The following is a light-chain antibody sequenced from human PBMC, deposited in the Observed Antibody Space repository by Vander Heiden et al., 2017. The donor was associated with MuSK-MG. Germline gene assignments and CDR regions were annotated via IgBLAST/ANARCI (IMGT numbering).Light chain of an antibody. V-gene: IGKV1-17*01. CDR1: QGIRND. CDR2: AAS. Sequence: DIPMPQSPSSLSASVGDRVTITCRASQGIRNDLGWYQQKPGTAPKRLSYAASSLQSGVPSRFSGSGSGTEFTRTISSLQPEDFATDDCLQHKRYLTFGGGTKVEIK. CDR3: LQHKRYLT. J-gene: IGKJ4*01.